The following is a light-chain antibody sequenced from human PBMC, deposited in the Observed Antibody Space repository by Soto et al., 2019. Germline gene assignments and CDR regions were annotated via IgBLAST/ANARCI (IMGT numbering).Light chain of an antibody. CDR3: HQYNSWPPGT. CDR1: QSISRS. CDR2: DAS. Sequence: IVVTQYPPTLSVSPGEGVTLSCRASQSISRSLAWYQQKPGQAPRLLISDASTRATGIPARFSGSGSGTEFTLTISSLQSEDFALYYCHQYNSWPPGTLGQGTKVDIK. V-gene: IGKV3-15*01. J-gene: IGKJ2*01.